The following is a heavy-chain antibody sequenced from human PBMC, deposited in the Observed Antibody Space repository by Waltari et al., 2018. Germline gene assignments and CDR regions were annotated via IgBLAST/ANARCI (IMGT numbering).Heavy chain of an antibody. J-gene: IGHJ4*02. CDR3: VADISEIGRGEFDY. D-gene: IGHD3-10*01. CDR2: IKSATSGGAA. CDR1: GFHYNSAC. V-gene: IGHV3-15*01. Sequence: EVQLVQSGGGFVYAGGSLSLPCGAPGFHYNSACLSGFRQAPGKGLEWVGLIKSATSGGAADYGAPVKGRFTISRDDSQNTHFLQMNSLKVEDTAVYYCVADISEIGRGEFDYWAQGTLVTVSS.